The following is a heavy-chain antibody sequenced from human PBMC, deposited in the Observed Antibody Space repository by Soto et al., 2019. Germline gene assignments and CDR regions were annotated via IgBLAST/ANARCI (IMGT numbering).Heavy chain of an antibody. CDR3: ARSELAAAGNYVDY. D-gene: IGHD6-13*01. V-gene: IGHV4-59*01. CDR2: IYYSGST. Sequence: QVQLQASGPGLVKPSETLSLTCTVSGGSIRSYSWRWIRQPPGQGLEWIGYIYYSGSTNYNPSLKSRGTRAVDTSKNQFSRKLSSVTAADTAVEYCARSELAAAGNYVDYWGQGTQVTVSS. J-gene: IGHJ4*02. CDR1: GGSIRSYS.